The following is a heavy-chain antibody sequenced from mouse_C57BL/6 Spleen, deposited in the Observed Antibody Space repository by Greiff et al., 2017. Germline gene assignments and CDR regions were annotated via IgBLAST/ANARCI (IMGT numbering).Heavy chain of an antibody. CDR1: GYTFTSYW. CDR2: IYPGSGST. D-gene: IGHD1-1*01. V-gene: IGHV1-55*01. Sequence: VQLQQPGAELVKPGASVKMSCKASGYTFTSYWITWVKQRPGQGLEWIGDIYPGSGSTNYNEKFKSKATLTVDTSSSTAYMQLSSLTSEDSAVYYCARWGYGSSYAMDYWGQGTSVTVSS. J-gene: IGHJ4*01. CDR3: ARWGYGSSYAMDY.